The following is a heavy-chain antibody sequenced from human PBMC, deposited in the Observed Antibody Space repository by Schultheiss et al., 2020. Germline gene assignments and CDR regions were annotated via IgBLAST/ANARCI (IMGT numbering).Heavy chain of an antibody. D-gene: IGHD2-15*01. CDR1: GFTFSSYG. CDR3: ARIKYCYGGACYDALDL. CDR2: IWYDADYK. V-gene: IGHV3-33*01. J-gene: IGHJ3*01. Sequence: GGSLRLSCATSGFTFSSYGMHWVRQAPGKGLEWVAAIWYDADYKFYADSVKGRFTISRDNSKDTLYLQMNSLKAEDTGVYYCARIKYCYGGACYDALDLWGQGTLVNV.